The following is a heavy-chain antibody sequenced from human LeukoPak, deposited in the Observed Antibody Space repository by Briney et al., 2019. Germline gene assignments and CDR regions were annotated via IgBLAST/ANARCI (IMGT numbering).Heavy chain of an antibody. CDR3: ARIRAYCGGDCYSIPGYLGYFDY. CDR1: GGTFSSYA. CDR2: IIPIFGTA. J-gene: IGHJ4*02. D-gene: IGHD2-21*02. Sequence: GASVKVSCKASGGTFSSYAISWVRQAPGQGLEWMGGIIPIFGTANYAQKFQGRVTITADESTSTAYMELSSLRSEDTAVYYWARIRAYCGGDCYSIPGYLGYFDYWGQGTLVTVSS. V-gene: IGHV1-69*13.